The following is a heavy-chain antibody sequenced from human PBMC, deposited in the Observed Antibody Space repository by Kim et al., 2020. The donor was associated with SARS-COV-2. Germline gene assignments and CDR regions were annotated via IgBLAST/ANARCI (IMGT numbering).Heavy chain of an antibody. D-gene: IGHD3-10*01. CDR3: AREGGIYGSGSYLFLADPFDP. Sequence: GGSLRLSCAASGFTFSSYWMSWVRQAPGKGLEWVANIKQDGSEKYYVDSVKGRFTISRDNAKNSLYLQMNSLRAEDTAVYYCAREGGIYGSGSYLFLADPFDPWGQGTLVTVSS. CDR1: GFTFSSYW. J-gene: IGHJ5*02. V-gene: IGHV3-7*01. CDR2: IKQDGSEK.